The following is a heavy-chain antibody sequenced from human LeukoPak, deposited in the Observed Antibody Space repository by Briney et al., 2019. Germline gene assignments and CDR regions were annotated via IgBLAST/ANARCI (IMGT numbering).Heavy chain of an antibody. D-gene: IGHD2-2*01. J-gene: IGHJ4*02. CDR2: INPNSGGT. CDR3: AREGIVVPAAMGGIDY. V-gene: IGHV1-2*02. CDR1: GYTFTGYY. Sequence: ASVKVSCKASGYTFTGYYMHWVRQAPEQGLEWMGWINPNSGGTNYAQKFQGRVTMTRDTSISTAYMELSRLRSDDTAVYYCAREGIVVPAAMGGIDYWGQGTLVTVSS.